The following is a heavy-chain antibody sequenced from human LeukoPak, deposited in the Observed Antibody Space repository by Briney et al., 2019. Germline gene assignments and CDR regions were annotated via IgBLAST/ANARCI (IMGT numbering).Heavy chain of an antibody. CDR2: ISSSSDSI. V-gene: IGHV3-48*02. Sequence: PGGSLRLSCAASGFIFSSYGMNWVRQAPGKRLEWGSYISSSSDSIYYADSVKGRFTISRDNAENSLYLQMNSLRDEDTAVYYCARAMRSGYDYWGQGTLVTVSS. D-gene: IGHD5-12*01. CDR3: ARAMRSGYDY. J-gene: IGHJ4*02. CDR1: GFIFSSYG.